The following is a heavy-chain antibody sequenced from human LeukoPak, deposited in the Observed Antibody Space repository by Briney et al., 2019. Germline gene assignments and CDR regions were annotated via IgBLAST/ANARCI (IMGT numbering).Heavy chain of an antibody. V-gene: IGHV3-21*01. CDR2: ISSSSSYI. CDR1: GFTFSSYS. J-gene: IGHJ4*02. CDR3: ATDYYDSSGYYQNLYYFDY. Sequence: PGGSLRLSCAASGFTFSSYSMNWVRQAPGKGLEWVSSISSSSSYIYYADSVEGRFTISRDNAKNSLYLQMNSLRAEDTAVYYCATDYYDSSGYYQNLYYFDYWGQGTLVTVSS. D-gene: IGHD3-22*01.